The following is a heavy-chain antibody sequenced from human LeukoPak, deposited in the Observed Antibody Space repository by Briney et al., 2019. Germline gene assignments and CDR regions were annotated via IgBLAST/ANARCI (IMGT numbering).Heavy chain of an antibody. D-gene: IGHD3-9*01. CDR3: ARSPFDWLLYP. J-gene: IGHJ5*02. V-gene: IGHV1-2*06. CDR2: INPNSGGT. CDR1: GYTFTGYY. Sequence: ASVTVSCKASGYTFTGYYMHWVRPAPGQGLEWMGRINPNSGGTNYAQKFQGRVTMTRDTSISTAYMELSRLRSDDTAVYYCARSPFDWLLYPWGQGTLVTVSS.